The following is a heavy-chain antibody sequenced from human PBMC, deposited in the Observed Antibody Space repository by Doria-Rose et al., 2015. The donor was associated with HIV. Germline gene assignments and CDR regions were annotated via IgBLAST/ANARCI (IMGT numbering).Heavy chain of an antibody. CDR3: ARIKSSRWYHKYYFDF. Sequence: QITLKESGPVLVKPTETLTLTCTVSGVSLSSPGMGVSWIRQPPGKALEWLANIFSDDERSYKTSLKSRLTISRGTSKSQVALTVTDMDPVDTATYYCARIKSSRWYHKYYFDFWGQGTLVIVSA. CDR1: GVSLSSPGMG. CDR2: IFSDDER. J-gene: IGHJ4*02. V-gene: IGHV2-26*01. D-gene: IGHD6-13*01.